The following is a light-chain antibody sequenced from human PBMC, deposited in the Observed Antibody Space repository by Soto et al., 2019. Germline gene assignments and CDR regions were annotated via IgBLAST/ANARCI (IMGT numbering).Light chain of an antibody. CDR1: SGHSNYA. V-gene: IGLV4-69*01. Sequence: QTVVTQSPSASASLGASVKLTCTLSSGHSNYAIAWHQQQSEKGPRYLMNLNSDGSHSKGDGIPDRFSGSSSGAERYLTISSLQSEDEADYYWQTWGSGIVVFGGGTKLTVL. CDR3: QTWGSGIVV. CDR2: LNSDGSH. J-gene: IGLJ2*01.